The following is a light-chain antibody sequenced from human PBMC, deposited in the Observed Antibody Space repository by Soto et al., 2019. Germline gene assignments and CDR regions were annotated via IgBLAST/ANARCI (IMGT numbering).Light chain of an antibody. CDR1: SSDVGSYNG. CDR3: NSYTISGTYV. CDR2: EGS. V-gene: IGLV2-18*02. J-gene: IGLJ1*01. Sequence: QSVLTQPPSGSGSPGQSVTISCTGTSSDVGSYNGVSWYQQPPGTAPKLIIYEGSTRPSGVPDRFSGSKSGNTASLTITGLQAEDEADYYCNSYTISGTYVFGTGTKVTVL.